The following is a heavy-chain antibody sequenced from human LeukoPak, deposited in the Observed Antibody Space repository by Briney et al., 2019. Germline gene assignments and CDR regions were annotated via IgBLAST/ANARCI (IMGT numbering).Heavy chain of an antibody. CDR1: GGSISSGGYY. Sequence: SETLSLTCTVSGGSISSGGYYWSWIRQHLGKGLEWIGYIYYSGSTYYNPSLKSRVTISVDTSKNQFSLKLSSVTAADTAVYYCARYLLYSSSSFFDYWGQGTLVTVSS. D-gene: IGHD6-13*01. CDR2: IYYSGST. V-gene: IGHV4-31*03. CDR3: ARYLLYSSSSFFDY. J-gene: IGHJ4*02.